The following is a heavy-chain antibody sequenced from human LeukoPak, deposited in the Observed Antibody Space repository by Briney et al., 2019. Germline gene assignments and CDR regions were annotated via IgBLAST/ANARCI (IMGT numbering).Heavy chain of an antibody. CDR1: GGTFSSYA. D-gene: IGHD2-2*01. V-gene: IGHV1-69*13. CDR3: AKDGEEYQLLPGAFDI. CDR2: IIPIFGTA. J-gene: IGHJ3*02. Sequence: ASVKVSCKASGGTFSSYAISWVRQAPGQGLEWMGGIIPIFGTANYAQKFQGRVTITADESTSTAYMELSSLRAEDTAVYYCAKDGEEYQLLPGAFDIWGQGTMVTVSS.